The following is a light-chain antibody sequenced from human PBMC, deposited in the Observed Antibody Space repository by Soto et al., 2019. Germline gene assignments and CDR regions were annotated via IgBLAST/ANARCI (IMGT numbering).Light chain of an antibody. Sequence: EIVMTQSPATLSVSPGERATLSCRASQSVSSNLAWYQQKPGQAPRLLIYGASTRATGIPARFSGSGSGTEFTLNISSLQSEDFAVYYCQQYNNWLFMYTVGQGTKLEIK. V-gene: IGKV3-15*01. CDR3: QQYNNWLFMYT. CDR2: GAS. J-gene: IGKJ2*01. CDR1: QSVSSN.